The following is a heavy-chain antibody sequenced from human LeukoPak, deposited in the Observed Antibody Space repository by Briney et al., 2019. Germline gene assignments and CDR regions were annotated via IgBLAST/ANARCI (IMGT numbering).Heavy chain of an antibody. CDR1: RFNFNTYA. D-gene: IGHD3-9*01. CDR3: ARSSLQYFDWFHFDY. CDR2: ISFDGDGK. V-gene: IGHV3-30*03. J-gene: IGHJ4*02. Sequence: PGRSLRLSCAASRFNFNTYAMHWVRQAPGKGLEWVAVISFDGDGKYYADSVKGRFIISRDNSRNTLYLQMNILRTADTAVYCCARSSLQYFDWFHFDYWGQGTLVTVSS.